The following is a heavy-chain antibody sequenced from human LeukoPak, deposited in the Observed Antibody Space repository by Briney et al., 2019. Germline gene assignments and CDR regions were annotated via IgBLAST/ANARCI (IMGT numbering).Heavy chain of an antibody. V-gene: IGHV3-21*04. CDR1: GFTFSSYS. D-gene: IGHD5-18*01. Sequence: GGSLRLSCAASGFTFSSYSMNWVRQAPGKGLEWVSSISSSSSYIYYADSVKGRFTISRDNAKNSLFLQMNSLRAEDTALYYCAGGYSYGRNWYFDLWGRGTLVTVSS. CDR2: ISSSSSYI. CDR3: AGGYSYGRNWYFDL. J-gene: IGHJ2*01.